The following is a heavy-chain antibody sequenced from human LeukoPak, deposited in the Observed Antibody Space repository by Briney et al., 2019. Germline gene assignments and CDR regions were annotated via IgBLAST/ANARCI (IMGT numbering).Heavy chain of an antibody. D-gene: IGHD1-14*01. Sequence: GGSLRLSCAASGFTFSSYAMSWARQAPGKGLDWVSSISGSGGDTYYSDSVRGRFTISRDNSKNTLYMQMNSLSVEDTAVYYCANLEPVPGRGAFDIWGQGTMVTVSS. CDR2: ISGSGGDT. V-gene: IGHV3-23*01. CDR1: GFTFSSYA. J-gene: IGHJ3*02. CDR3: ANLEPVPGRGAFDI.